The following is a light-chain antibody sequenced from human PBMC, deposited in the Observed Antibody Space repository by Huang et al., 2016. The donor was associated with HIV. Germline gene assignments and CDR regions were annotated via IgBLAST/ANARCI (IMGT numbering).Light chain of an antibody. CDR2: AAS. Sequence: DIQMTQSPSSLSASVGDRVIITCRASQSISSYLNWYQQQPGKAPNRLIYAASSLQSGVPSRFSGSGSGTDFTLTIRSLQPEDFSTYYCQQSYSNTFTVGAGTKVDVK. V-gene: IGKV1-39*01. CDR3: QQSYSNTFT. J-gene: IGKJ3*01. CDR1: QSISSY.